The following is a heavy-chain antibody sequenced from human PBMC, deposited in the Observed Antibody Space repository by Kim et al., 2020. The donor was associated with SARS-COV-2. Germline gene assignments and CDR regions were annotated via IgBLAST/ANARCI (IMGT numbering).Heavy chain of an antibody. D-gene: IGHD4-17*01. CDR1: GGSISSYY. CDR3: ARVHRSDYGGNINWFDP. J-gene: IGHJ5*02. Sequence: SETLSLTCTVSGGSISSYYWSWIRQPPGKGLEWIGYIYYSGSTNYNPSLKSRVTISVDTSKNQFSLKLSSVTAADTAVYYCARVHRSDYGGNINWFDPWGQGTLVTVSS. CDR2: IYYSGST. V-gene: IGHV4-59*01.